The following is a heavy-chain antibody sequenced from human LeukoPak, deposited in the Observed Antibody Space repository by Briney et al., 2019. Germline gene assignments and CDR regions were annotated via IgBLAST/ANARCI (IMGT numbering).Heavy chain of an antibody. D-gene: IGHD3-10*01. V-gene: IGHV4-34*01. CDR3: ARASIMVRGYNWFDP. Sequence: SETLSLTCAVYGGSFSGYYWSWIRQPPGKGLEWIGEINHSGSTNYNPSLTSRVTISVDTSKNQFSLKLPSVTAADTAVYYCARASIMVRGYNWFDPWGQGTLVTVSS. J-gene: IGHJ5*02. CDR1: GGSFSGYY. CDR2: INHSGST.